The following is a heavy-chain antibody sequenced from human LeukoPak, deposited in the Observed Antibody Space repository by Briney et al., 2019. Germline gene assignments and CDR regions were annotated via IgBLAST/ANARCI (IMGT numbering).Heavy chain of an antibody. V-gene: IGHV4-59*01. D-gene: IGHD3-22*01. Sequence: PSETLSLTCTVSGGSISSYYWSWIRQPPGKGLEWIGHIYYSGSTNYNPSLKSRVTISVDTSKYQFSLKLSSVTAADTAVYYCASFGTDYYDSSGYFLYWGQGTLVTVSS. CDR1: GGSISSYY. J-gene: IGHJ4*02. CDR3: ASFGTDYYDSSGYFLY. CDR2: IYYSGST.